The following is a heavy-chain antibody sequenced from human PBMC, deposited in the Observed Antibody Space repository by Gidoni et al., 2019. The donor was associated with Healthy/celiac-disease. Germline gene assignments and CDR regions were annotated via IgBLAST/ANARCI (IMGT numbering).Heavy chain of an antibody. CDR3: ARDPMAAVVPAAITGYFDY. V-gene: IGHV3-33*01. CDR2: IWYDGSNK. D-gene: IGHD2-2*01. CDR1: GFTFSSYG. Sequence: QVQLVESGGGVVQPGRSLRLSCAASGFTFSSYGMHWVRQAPGKGLEWVAVIWYDGSNKYYADSVKGRFTISRDNSKNTLYLQMNSLRAEDTAVYYCARDPMAAVVPAAITGYFDYWGQGTLVTVSS. J-gene: IGHJ4*02.